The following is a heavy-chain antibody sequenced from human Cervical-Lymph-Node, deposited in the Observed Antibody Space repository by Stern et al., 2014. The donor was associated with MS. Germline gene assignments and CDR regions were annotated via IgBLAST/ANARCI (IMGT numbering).Heavy chain of an antibody. Sequence: QVQLVQSGAEVKKPGASVKVSCKASGYTFTSYYMHWVRQAPGQGLEWMGILKPSGGSTSYAHKFQGRVTMTRDTSTSTVYMELSSLRSEDTAVYYCARERDSYGYYFDYWGQGTLVTVSS. CDR1: GYTFTSYY. V-gene: IGHV1-46*01. D-gene: IGHD5-18*01. CDR2: LKPSGGST. CDR3: ARERDSYGYYFDY. J-gene: IGHJ4*02.